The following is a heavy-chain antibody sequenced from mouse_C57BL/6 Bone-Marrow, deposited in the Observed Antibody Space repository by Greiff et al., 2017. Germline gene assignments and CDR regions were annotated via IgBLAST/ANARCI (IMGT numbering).Heavy chain of an antibody. V-gene: IGHV5-4*01. CDR3: AREENIYDGINWYFDV. D-gene: IGHD2-3*01. J-gene: IGHJ1*03. CDR2: ISDGGSYT. Sequence: EVKLMESGGGLVKPGGSLKLSCAASGFTFSSYAMSWVRQTPEKRLEWVATISDGGSYTYYPDNVKGRFTISRDNAKNNLYLQMSHLKSEDTAMYYCAREENIYDGINWYFDVWGTGTTVTVSS. CDR1: GFTFSSYA.